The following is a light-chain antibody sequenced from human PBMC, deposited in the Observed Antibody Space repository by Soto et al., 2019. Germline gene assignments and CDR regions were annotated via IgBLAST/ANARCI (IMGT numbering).Light chain of an antibody. Sequence: EIVLTQSPGTLPLSPGERVTLSCRASQSVSSSYLAWYQQKPGQAPGLLIYGASNRATGIPDRFSGSGYGTDFTLSISRLEPEDFAVYYCQQYDSSPPLYTFGQGTKLEIK. V-gene: IGKV3-20*01. J-gene: IGKJ2*01. CDR2: GAS. CDR1: QSVSSSY. CDR3: QQYDSSPPLYT.